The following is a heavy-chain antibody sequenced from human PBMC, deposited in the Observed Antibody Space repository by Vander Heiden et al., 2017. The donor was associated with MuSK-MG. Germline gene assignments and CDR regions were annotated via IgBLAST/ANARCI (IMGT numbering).Heavy chain of an antibody. CDR2: IIPIFGTA. CDR1: GGTFSNYA. J-gene: IGHJ6*03. V-gene: IGHV1-69*12. CDR3: ASDNGYCYGGSCYPDYYYMDV. D-gene: IGHD2-15*01. Sequence: QVQLVQSGAEVKKPGSSVKVSCTASGGTFSNYAISWVRQAPGQGLEWMGGIIPIFGTANYAQKFQGRVTITADESTSTAYMELSSLRSEDTAVYYCASDNGYCYGGSCYPDYYYMDVWGKGTTVTVSS.